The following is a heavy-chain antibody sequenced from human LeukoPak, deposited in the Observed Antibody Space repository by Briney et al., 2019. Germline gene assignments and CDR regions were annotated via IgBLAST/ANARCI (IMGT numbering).Heavy chain of an antibody. D-gene: IGHD1-26*01. CDR2: SKSSADGGTT. J-gene: IGHJ4*02. V-gene: IGHV3-15*05. CDR3: TAGGGGTYSSAH. CDR1: GFIFTNVW. Sequence: GGSLRLSCTASGFIFTNVWVSWVRQAPGKGLEWVGRSKSSADGGTTDIAAPGQGRFTISRDDSKNTFFLHMHSLEVEDTATYYCTAGGGGTYSSAHWGQGTLVTVSS.